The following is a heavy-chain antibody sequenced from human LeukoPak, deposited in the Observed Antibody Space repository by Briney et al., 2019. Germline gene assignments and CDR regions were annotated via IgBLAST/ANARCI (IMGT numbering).Heavy chain of an antibody. CDR2: IRSKANNYAT. Sequence: GGSLKLSCAASGFTLSGSAMHWVRQASGKGLEWVGRIRSKANNYATDYAASVKGRFTISRDDSRNSAYLEMNGLKTEDTAVYYCTRIFSFSGMDVWGQGTTVTVSS. CDR1: GFTLSGSA. CDR3: TRIFSFSGMDV. V-gene: IGHV3-73*01. D-gene: IGHD3-9*01. J-gene: IGHJ6*02.